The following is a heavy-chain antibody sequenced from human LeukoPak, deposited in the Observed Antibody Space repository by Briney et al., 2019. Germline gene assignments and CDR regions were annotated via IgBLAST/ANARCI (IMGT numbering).Heavy chain of an antibody. CDR2: ISSSSRYI. J-gene: IGHJ6*03. CDR3: ARAIVGLTVTTEYYYFYMDV. CDR1: GVTFSNYS. D-gene: IGHD4-11*01. V-gene: IGHV3-21*01. Sequence: GGSLRLSCAASGVTFSNYSMEWGRQAPGKGLEWVSSISSSSRYILYAYSVKGRFTISRDNAKNSLYLQMNSLRAEDTAVYYCARAIVGLTVTTEYYYFYMDVWGKGTTVTVSS.